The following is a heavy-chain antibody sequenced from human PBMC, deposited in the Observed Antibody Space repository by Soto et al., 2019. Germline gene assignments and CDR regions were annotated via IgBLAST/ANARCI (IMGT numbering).Heavy chain of an antibody. CDR3: ARVNSSSYGYYGMDV. CDR1: GYTFTGYY. CDR2: INPNSGGT. D-gene: IGHD6-13*01. V-gene: IGHV1-2*04. Sequence: ASVKVSCKASGYTFTGYYMHWVRQAPGQGLEWMGWINPNSGGTNYAQKFQGWVTMTRDTSISTAYMELSRLRSDDTAVYYCARVNSSSYGYYGMDVWGQGTTVTVSS. J-gene: IGHJ6*02.